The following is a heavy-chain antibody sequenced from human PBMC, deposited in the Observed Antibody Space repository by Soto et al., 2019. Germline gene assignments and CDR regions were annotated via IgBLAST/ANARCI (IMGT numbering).Heavy chain of an antibody. V-gene: IGHV3-21*06. Sequence: GGSLRLSCAASGFTFTRYSMNWVRQAPGQGLEWVSSISSTTHYIYYADSMRGRFTISRDNAKNAVYLEMNGLRAEDTAVYYCARESEDLTSNFDYWGQGTLVTVSS. CDR1: GFTFTRYS. J-gene: IGHJ4*02. CDR2: ISSTTHYI. CDR3: ARESEDLTSNFDY.